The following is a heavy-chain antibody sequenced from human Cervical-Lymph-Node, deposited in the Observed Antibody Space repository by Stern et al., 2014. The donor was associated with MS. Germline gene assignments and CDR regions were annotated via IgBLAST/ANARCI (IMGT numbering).Heavy chain of an antibody. D-gene: IGHD1/OR15-1a*01. J-gene: IGHJ4*02. CDR1: GGSMTNGGYY. Sequence: HLVASSPGLVKPSQTLSLTCSVSGGSMTNGGYYWSWIRQPPGKALEFIGYIYFNGHTYYHPSLRSRVILSVEKSQNLVSLKLHEVKAADTAVYYCARGPLEGRAREGTGEQGGQG. CDR3: ARGPLEGRAREGTGEQ. CDR2: IYFNGHT. V-gene: IGHV4-31*03.